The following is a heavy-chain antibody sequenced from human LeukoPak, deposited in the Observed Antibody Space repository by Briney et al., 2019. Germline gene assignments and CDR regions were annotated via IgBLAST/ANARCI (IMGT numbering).Heavy chain of an antibody. J-gene: IGHJ4*02. CDR3: ASGKGDSYGLFLIDY. D-gene: IGHD5-18*01. CDR1: GFTFSSYS. V-gene: IGHV3-21*01. Sequence: GGSLRLSCAASGFTFSSYSMNWVRQAPGKGLEWVSSISSSSSYIYYADSVKGRFTISRDNAKNSLYLQMNSLRAEDTAVYYCASGKGDSYGLFLIDYWGQGTLVTVSS. CDR2: ISSSSSYI.